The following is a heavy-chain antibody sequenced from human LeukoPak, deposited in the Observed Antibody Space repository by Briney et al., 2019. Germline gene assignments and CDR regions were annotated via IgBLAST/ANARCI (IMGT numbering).Heavy chain of an antibody. V-gene: IGHV1-69*02. CDR3: ARSESDFFVDY. CDR1: GGTSSSYT. D-gene: IGHD3-3*01. Sequence: SVKGSCKASGGTSSSYTIVWVRQAPGQGLELMGSIIPVLRRTHYAQKFQGRVTITADTITSTAYMELSSRRSEDTAVYYCARSESDFFVDYWGQGTLVTVSS. CDR2: IIPVLRRT. J-gene: IGHJ4*02.